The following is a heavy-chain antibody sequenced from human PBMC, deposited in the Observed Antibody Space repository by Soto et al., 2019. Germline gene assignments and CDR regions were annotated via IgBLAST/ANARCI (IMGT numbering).Heavy chain of an antibody. J-gene: IGHJ4*02. CDR1: VYSFTSYW. D-gene: IGHD5-12*01. Sequence: PGESLKISCKGSVYSFTSYWIGWVRQMPGKGLEWMGIIYPGDSDTRYSPSFQGQVTISADKSIRTAYLQWSSLKASDTAMYYCARHPDIVATSTDYWGQGTLVTVSS. V-gene: IGHV5-51*01. CDR3: ARHPDIVATSTDY. CDR2: IYPGDSDT.